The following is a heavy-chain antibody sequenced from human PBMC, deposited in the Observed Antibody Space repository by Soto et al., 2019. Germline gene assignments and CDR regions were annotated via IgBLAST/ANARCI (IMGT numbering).Heavy chain of an antibody. D-gene: IGHD3-10*01. CDR1: GGSISSGGYY. CDR2: IYYSGST. V-gene: IGHV4-31*03. Sequence: QVQLQESGPGLVKPSQTLSLTCTVSGGSISSGGYYWSWIRQHPGKGLEWIGYIYYSGSTYYNPSLKSRVTNTGDTSKNQCSLKLNSVTAADTAVYYCASGVGRYYYYMDVWGKGTTVTVSS. CDR3: ASGVGRYYYYMDV. J-gene: IGHJ6*03.